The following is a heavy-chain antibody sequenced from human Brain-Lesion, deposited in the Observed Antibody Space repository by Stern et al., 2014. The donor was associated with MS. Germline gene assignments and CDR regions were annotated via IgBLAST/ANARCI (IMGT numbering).Heavy chain of an antibody. D-gene: IGHD1-26*01. CDR3: ARHDSVPRPSQLYSARDRGPGYFDY. CDR2: IYYSGFT. J-gene: IGHJ4*02. V-gene: IGHV4-39*01. CDR1: GGSISSSTYY. Sequence: QVQLQESGPGLVKPSETLSLTCTVSGGSISSSTYYWAWIRQPPGKGLEWIGYIYYSGFTYYNPSLKSRVTISVDMSKTQFSLKLSSVTAADTAIYYCARHDSVPRPSQLYSARDRGPGYFDYWGQGTLVTVSS.